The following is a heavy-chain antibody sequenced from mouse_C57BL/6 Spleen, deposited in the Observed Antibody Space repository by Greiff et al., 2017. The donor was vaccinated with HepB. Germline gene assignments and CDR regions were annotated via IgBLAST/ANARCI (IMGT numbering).Heavy chain of an antibody. CDR1: GYTFTSYW. Sequence: VQLQQSGAELVKPGASVKMSCKASGYTFTSYWITWVKQRPGQGLEWIGDIYPGSGSTNYNEKFKSKATLTVDTSSSTAYMQLSSLTSEDSAVYYCAREGGTPFPFDYWGQGTTLTVSS. J-gene: IGHJ2*01. V-gene: IGHV1-55*01. D-gene: IGHD3-3*01. CDR2: IYPGSGST. CDR3: AREGGTPFPFDY.